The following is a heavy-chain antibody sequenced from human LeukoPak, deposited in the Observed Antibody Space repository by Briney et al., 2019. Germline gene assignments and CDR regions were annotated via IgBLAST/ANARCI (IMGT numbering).Heavy chain of an antibody. J-gene: IGHJ4*02. CDR1: GGSFSGYY. D-gene: IGHD5-12*01. CDR3: AAQYSGYVRLDY. V-gene: IGHV4-34*01. Sequence: SETLSLTCAVYGGSFSGYYWSWIRQPPGKGLEWIGEISHSGSTNYNPSLKSRVTISVDTSKNQFSLKLSSVTAADTAAYYCAAQYSGYVRLDYWGQGTLVTVSS. CDR2: ISHSGST.